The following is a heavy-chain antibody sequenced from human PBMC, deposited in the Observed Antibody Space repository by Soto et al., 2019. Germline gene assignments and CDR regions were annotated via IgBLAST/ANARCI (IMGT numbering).Heavy chain of an antibody. CDR1: GFTFRTYN. J-gene: IGHJ4*02. CDR3: ARQYPSSSRHFVH. D-gene: IGHD6-6*01. CDR2: VSSGSSNI. V-gene: IGHV3-21*01. Sequence: EVELVESGGGLVKPGESLKLSCAASGFTFRTYNMIWVRQAPGKGLEWLASVSSGSSNIYYAASVKGRFTISRDNAQNSLFLQINSLSAEDTAVYYCARQYPSSSRHFVHCGQGFLVTVS.